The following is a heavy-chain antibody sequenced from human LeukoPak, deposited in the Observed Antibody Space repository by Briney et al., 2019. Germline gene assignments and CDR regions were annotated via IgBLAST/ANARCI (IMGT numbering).Heavy chain of an antibody. Sequence: AGGSLRLSCAASGFTFSSYGMSWVRQAPGKGLDWVSAISGSGGNTYYADSVKGRFTISRDNSKNTLYLQMNSLRVEDTAVYYCAKGLVDGGDYYFDYWGQGTLVTVSS. D-gene: IGHD2-21*02. J-gene: IGHJ4*02. CDR1: GFTFSSYG. CDR3: AKGLVDGGDYYFDY. CDR2: ISGSGGNT. V-gene: IGHV3-23*01.